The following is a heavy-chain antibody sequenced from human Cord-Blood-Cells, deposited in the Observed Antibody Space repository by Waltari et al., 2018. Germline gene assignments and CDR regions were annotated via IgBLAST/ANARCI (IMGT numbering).Heavy chain of an antibody. CDR3: ARDGVLLWFGELFDY. V-gene: IGHV3-48*03. J-gene: IGHJ4*02. CDR1: GFTFSSYE. CDR2: IRSRGSTI. D-gene: IGHD3-10*01. Sequence: EVQLVESGGGLVQPGGSLRLSCAASGFTFSSYEMNWVRQAPGKGLEWVSYIRSRGSTIYYADSVKVRFTSSRDNAKNSLYLQMNSLRAEDTAVYYWARDGVLLWFGELFDYWGQGTLVTVSS.